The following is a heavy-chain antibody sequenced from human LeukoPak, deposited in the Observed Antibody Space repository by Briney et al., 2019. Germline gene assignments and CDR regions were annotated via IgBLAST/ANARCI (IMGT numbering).Heavy chain of an antibody. V-gene: IGHV4-61*02. CDR1: AGSISSGSYY. J-gene: IGHJ4*02. D-gene: IGHD5-12*01. Sequence: KPSETLSLTCTVSAGSISSGSYYCSWIRQPAGKGLEWIGRIYTSGSINYNPSLKSRVTISVDTSKNQFSLKLSSVTAADTAVYYCASSSGGYDYGVDYWGQGTLVTVSS. CDR2: IYTSGSI. CDR3: ASSSGGYDYGVDY.